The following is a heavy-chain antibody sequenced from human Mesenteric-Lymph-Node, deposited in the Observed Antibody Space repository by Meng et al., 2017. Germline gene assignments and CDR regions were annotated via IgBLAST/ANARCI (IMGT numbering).Heavy chain of an antibody. CDR1: GGSVGSGVYS. J-gene: IGHJ3*01. D-gene: IGHD6-25*01. V-gene: IGHV4-30-2*01. CDR3: ARGPSAAFDF. Sequence: QLQLQDSGPGLLRPSQTLSLTCAVSGGSVGSGVYSWTGIRQPPGEGLEWIGYIYHTGSAFYNPSLKSRVTISIDRSRNQFSLKLVSVSAADTAVYYCARGPSAAFDFWGRGTMVTVSS. CDR2: IYHTGSA.